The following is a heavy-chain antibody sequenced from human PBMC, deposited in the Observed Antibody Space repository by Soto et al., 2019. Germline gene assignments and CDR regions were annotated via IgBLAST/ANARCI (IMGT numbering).Heavy chain of an antibody. Sequence: EVQLVESGGGLVQPGGSLRLSCAASGFTFSSYWMHWVRQAPGKGLVWVSRINSDGSSTTYADSVKGRFTISRDNAKNTLLLQMSSLTAEDTAVYYCARAYCSGGRCSLGAYGGQGTLVTVSS. J-gene: IGHJ4*02. CDR2: INSDGSST. CDR3: ARAYCSGGRCSLGAY. CDR1: GFTFSSYW. D-gene: IGHD2-15*01. V-gene: IGHV3-74*01.